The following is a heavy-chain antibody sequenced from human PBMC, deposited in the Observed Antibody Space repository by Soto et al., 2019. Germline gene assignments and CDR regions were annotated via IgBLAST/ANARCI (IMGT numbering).Heavy chain of an antibody. D-gene: IGHD5-12*01. V-gene: IGHV3-30*18. CDR2: ISYDGSNK. Sequence: QVQLVESGGGVVQPGRSLRLSCAASGFTFSSYGMHWVRQAPGKGLEWVAVISYDGSNKYYADSVKGRFTISRDNSKNPLYLQMNSLRAEDTAVYYCAKPISDIVATISEGGFDYWGQGTLVTVSS. J-gene: IGHJ4*02. CDR1: GFTFSSYG. CDR3: AKPISDIVATISEGGFDY.